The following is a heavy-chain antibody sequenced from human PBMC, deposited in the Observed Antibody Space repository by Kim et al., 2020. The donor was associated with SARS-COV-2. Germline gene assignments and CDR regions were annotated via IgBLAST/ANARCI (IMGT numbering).Heavy chain of an antibody. D-gene: IGHD5-18*01. CDR3: AKRVRGYTYGTLDC. V-gene: IGHV3-23*01. CDR1: GFTFNDYA. J-gene: IGHJ4*02. CDR2: ISGSGGNS. Sequence: GGSLRLSCAASGFTFNDYAMSWVRQAPGKGLEWVSVISGSGGNSHYADSVKGRFTISRDNSRNTLYLQMNSLRVDDTAVYYCAKRVRGYTYGTLDCWGQGTLVTVSS.